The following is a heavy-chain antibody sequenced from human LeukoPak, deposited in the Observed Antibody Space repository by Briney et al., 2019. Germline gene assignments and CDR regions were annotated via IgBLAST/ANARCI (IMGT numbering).Heavy chain of an antibody. Sequence: ASVKVSCKASGYTFTGYYMHWARQAPGQGLEWMGWINPNSGGTNYAQKFQGRVTMTRDTSISTVYMELSSLRSEDTAVYYCARGAGGWLRFPFDYWGQGTLVTVSS. J-gene: IGHJ4*02. D-gene: IGHD5-12*01. CDR2: INPNSGGT. CDR3: ARGAGGWLRFPFDY. V-gene: IGHV1-2*02. CDR1: GYTFTGYY.